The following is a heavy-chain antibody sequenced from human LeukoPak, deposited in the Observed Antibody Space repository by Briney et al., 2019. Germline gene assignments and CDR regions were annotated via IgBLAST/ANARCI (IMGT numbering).Heavy chain of an antibody. V-gene: IGHV4-4*07. J-gene: IGHJ4*02. CDR1: GGSISSYY. D-gene: IGHD6-19*01. CDR3: AREMRWLNTPDY. CDR2: IYTSRST. Sequence: SETLSLTCTVSGGSISSYYWSWIRQPAGKGLEWIGRIYTSRSTNYNPSLKSRVTMSVDTSKNQFSLKLSSVTAADTAVYYCAREMRWLNTPDYWGQGTLVTVSS.